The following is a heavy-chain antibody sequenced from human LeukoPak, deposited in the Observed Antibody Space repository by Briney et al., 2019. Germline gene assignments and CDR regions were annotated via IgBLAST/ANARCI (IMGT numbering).Heavy chain of an antibody. CDR3: ARVRNQSKYRNQNWFDP. CDR1: GGSISSGGYS. Sequence: PSQTLSLTCAVSGGSISSGGYSWSWIRQPPGKGLEWIGYIYHSGSTYYNPSLKSRDTISVDRSKNQFSLKLSSVTAADTAVYYCARVRNQSKYRNQNWFDPWGQGTLVTVSS. CDR2: IYHSGST. V-gene: IGHV4-30-2*01. J-gene: IGHJ5*02. D-gene: IGHD1-14*01.